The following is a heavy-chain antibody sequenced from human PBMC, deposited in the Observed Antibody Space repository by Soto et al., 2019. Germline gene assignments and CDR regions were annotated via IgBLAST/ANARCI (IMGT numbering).Heavy chain of an antibody. J-gene: IGHJ6*02. Sequence: QVKLVQSGGEVKKPGASVKVSCKTSGYSFTTYGIRWVRQAPGQGLEWMGWISAYNGNTNYAQKLQGRVTMTTDTSTSTAYMELRSLRSDDTAVYYCAREGPAPYYYYGMDVWGQGSTVTVSS. CDR1: GYSFTTYG. CDR3: AREGPAPYYYYGMDV. CDR2: ISAYNGNT. V-gene: IGHV1-18*01.